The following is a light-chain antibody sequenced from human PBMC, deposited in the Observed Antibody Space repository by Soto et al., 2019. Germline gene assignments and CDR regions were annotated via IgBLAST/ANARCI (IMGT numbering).Light chain of an antibody. CDR2: CAS. Sequence: EIVFTQYPGTLSLSPGERSTLSCRASQSVSSSYLAWYQQKHVQTPRLLIYCASSRANGIPERFDGSGSGTEFPLTISRLEPEDFAVYSCQQYGETVGQGTKVEIK. CDR3: QQYGET. V-gene: IGKV3-20*01. J-gene: IGKJ1*01. CDR1: QSVSSSY.